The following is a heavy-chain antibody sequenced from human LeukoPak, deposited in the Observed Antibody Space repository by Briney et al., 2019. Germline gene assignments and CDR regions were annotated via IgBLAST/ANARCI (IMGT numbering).Heavy chain of an antibody. CDR1: GFTFSSYG. J-gene: IGHJ4*02. V-gene: IGHV3-23*01. Sequence: GGSLGLSCAASGFTFSSYGMSWVRQAPGKGLEWVSAISGSGGSTYYADSVKGRFTISRDNSKNTLYLQMNSLRAEDTAVYYCAKSAAVPAAIHYFDYWGQGTLVTVSS. D-gene: IGHD2-2*02. CDR3: AKSAAVPAAIHYFDY. CDR2: ISGSGGST.